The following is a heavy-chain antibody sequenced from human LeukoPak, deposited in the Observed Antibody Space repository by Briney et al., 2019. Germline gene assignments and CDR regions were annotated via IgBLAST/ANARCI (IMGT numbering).Heavy chain of an antibody. CDR2: IKSDGST. J-gene: IGHJ1*01. D-gene: IGHD3-22*01. CDR1: GFTFSSYW. V-gene: IGHV3-74*01. CDR3: AGAPSEIGGYYPEYFRH. Sequence: GGSLRLSCVACGFTFSSYWMHWVRQAPGKGLVWVSRIKSDGSTNYADSVKGRFTISRDNAKNTLSLQMNSLRAEDTGVYYCAGAPSEIGGYYPEYFRHWGQGTLVTVSS.